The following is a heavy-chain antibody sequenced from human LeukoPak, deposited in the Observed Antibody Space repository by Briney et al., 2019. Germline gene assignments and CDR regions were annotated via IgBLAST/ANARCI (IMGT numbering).Heavy chain of an antibody. CDR3: ARGLELRPYYYGMDV. V-gene: IGHV1-69*04. J-gene: IGHJ6*02. CDR2: IIPIFGIA. Sequence: GSSVKVSCKASGGTFSSYAISWARQAPGQGLEWMGRIIPIFGIANYAQKFQGRVTITADKSTSTAYMELSSLRSEDTAVYYCARGLELRPYYYGMDVWGQGTTVTVSS. D-gene: IGHD1-7*01. CDR1: GGTFSSYA.